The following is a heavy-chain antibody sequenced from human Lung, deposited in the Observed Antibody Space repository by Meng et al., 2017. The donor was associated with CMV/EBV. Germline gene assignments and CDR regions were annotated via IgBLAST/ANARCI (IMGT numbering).Heavy chain of an antibody. Sequence: ASXXVSXKASGYTFGTDGISWVRQAPGQGLEWMGWISTYNGDTYSVQKIQGRVSMTTDTSTNTAYMEVRSLRFDDTAVYYCARDVGPHYGYGMAVWGQGTTVTVSS. D-gene: IGHD2-15*01. V-gene: IGHV1-18*04. CDR1: GYTFGTDG. CDR3: ARDVGPHYGYGMAV. CDR2: ISTYNGDT. J-gene: IGHJ6*02.